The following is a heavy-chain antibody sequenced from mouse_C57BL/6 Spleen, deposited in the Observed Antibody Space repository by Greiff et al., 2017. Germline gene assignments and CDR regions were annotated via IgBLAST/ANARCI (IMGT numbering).Heavy chain of an antibody. V-gene: IGHV5-9-1*02. D-gene: IGHD1-2*01. J-gene: IGHJ3*01. Sequence: DVKLVESGEGLVKPGGSLKLSCAASGFTFSSYAMSWVRQTPEQRLEWVAYISSGGDYIYYADTVKGRFTISRDNARTTLYLQMSSLKSEDTARYYCTRVLDVYGDGGAWFAYWGQGTPVTVSA. CDR1: GFTFSSYA. CDR3: TRVLDVYGDGGAWFAY. CDR2: ISSGGDYI.